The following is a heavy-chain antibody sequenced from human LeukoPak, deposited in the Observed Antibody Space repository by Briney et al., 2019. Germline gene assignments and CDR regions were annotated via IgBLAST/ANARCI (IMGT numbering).Heavy chain of an antibody. CDR1: GFTFSSHW. Sequence: GGSLRLSCAASGFTFSSHWMHWVRQAPGKGLEWVSVIYNAVTIHYADSVKGRFTISSDNSKNTVYLQMNSLRAEDTAVYYCILTAVTTSVEYWGQGTLVTVSS. V-gene: IGHV3-53*01. J-gene: IGHJ4*02. D-gene: IGHD4-17*01. CDR2: IYNAVTI. CDR3: ILTAVTTSVEY.